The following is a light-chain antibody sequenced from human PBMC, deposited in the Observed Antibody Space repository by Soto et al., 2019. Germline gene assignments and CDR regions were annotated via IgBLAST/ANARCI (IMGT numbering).Light chain of an antibody. CDR3: QTWGTGIRV. V-gene: IGLV4-69*01. CDR2: LNSDGSH. J-gene: IGLJ3*02. Sequence: QPVLTQSPSASASLGASVKLTCTLSSGHSSYAIAWHQQQPEKGPRYLMRLNSDGSHNKGDGIPDRFSGSSSGAERYLTISSLLSEDEADYYCQTWGTGIRVFGGGTKLTVL. CDR1: SGHSSYA.